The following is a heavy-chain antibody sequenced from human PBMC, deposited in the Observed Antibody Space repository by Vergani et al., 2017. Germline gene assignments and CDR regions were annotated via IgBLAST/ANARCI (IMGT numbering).Heavy chain of an antibody. D-gene: IGHD3-22*01. J-gene: IGHJ4*02. V-gene: IGHV1-2*02. CDR1: GYTLTGYY. CDR2: INPKRGGK. Sequence: QVQLVQSGAEVKKPGASVKVSCKASGYTLTGYYMHWVRQAPGQGLEWMGWINPKRGGKNYAQKFQGRVTMTRDTSISTAYMELSRLTSDDTAVYYCARDQIDYDSSGYYYADFDDWGQGTLVTVSS. CDR3: ARDQIDYDSSGYYYADFDD.